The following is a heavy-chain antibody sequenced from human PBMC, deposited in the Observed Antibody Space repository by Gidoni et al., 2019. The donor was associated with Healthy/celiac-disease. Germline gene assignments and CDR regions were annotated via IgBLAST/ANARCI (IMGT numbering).Heavy chain of an antibody. J-gene: IGHJ3*02. CDR1: GFPFSSYA. V-gene: IGHV3-23*01. CDR3: AKDHMIVVVSDAFDI. D-gene: IGHD3-22*01. Sequence: EVQLLESGGGLVQPGGSLRLSCAASGFPFSSYAMSWVRQAPGKGLEWVSAISGSGGSTYYADAVKGRFTISRDNSKNKLYLQMNSMRAEDTAVYYCAKDHMIVVVSDAFDIWGQGTMVTVSS. CDR2: ISGSGGST.